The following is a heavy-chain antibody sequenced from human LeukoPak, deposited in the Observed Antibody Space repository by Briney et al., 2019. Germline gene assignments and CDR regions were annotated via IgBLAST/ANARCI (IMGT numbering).Heavy chain of an antibody. Sequence: GASLNIYRKGSGYIFTSHWICWERDMPGKVLGWLGIIYPGDSDTRYSPSFQGHVTSPATKSISTSYLQWSSLKASETAMYYCARQGVPGGGDYKNWFDPWGQGTLVTVSS. J-gene: IGHJ5*02. CDR2: IYPGDSDT. CDR1: GYIFTSHW. V-gene: IGHV5-51*01. CDR3: ARQGVPGGGDYKNWFDP. D-gene: IGHD4-17*01.